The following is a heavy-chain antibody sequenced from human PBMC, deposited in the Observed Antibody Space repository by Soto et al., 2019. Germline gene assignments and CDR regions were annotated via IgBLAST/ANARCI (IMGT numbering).Heavy chain of an antibody. CDR3: ARVPPGIAAAGWFDP. CDR1: GGSISSYY. J-gene: IGHJ5*02. D-gene: IGHD6-13*01. V-gene: IGHV4-59*01. CDR2: IYYSGST. Sequence: NPSETLSLTCTVSGGSISSYYWSWIRQPPGKGLEWIGYIYYSGSTNYNPSLKSRVTISVDTSKNQFSLKLSSVTAADTAVYYCARVPPGIAAAGWFDPWGQGTLVTVSS.